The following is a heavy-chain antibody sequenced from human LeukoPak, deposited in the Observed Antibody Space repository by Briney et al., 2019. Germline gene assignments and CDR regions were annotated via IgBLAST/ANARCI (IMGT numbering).Heavy chain of an antibody. D-gene: IGHD3-3*01. Sequence: SETLSLTCTVSGGSISSYYWSWIRQPPGKGLEWIGYIYYSGSTNYNPSLKSRVTISVDTSKNQFSLKLSSVTAADTAVYYCARVPDFWGGIDIWGQGTMVTVSS. CDR2: IYYSGST. J-gene: IGHJ3*02. CDR1: GGSISSYY. CDR3: ARVPDFWGGIDI. V-gene: IGHV4-59*08.